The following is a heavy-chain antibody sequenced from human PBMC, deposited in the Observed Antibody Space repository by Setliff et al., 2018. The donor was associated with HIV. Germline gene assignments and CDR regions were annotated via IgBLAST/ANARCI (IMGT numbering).Heavy chain of an antibody. Sequence: ETLSLTCTVSSDSTSNHYWSWVRQPPGKGLEWIGYVYNTGITSYNPSLKSRLTISVDMSQNQVPLKMRSVTAADTAVYYCARVTRSGSGWFWEHYFDSWGQGSLVTVSS. J-gene: IGHJ4*02. CDR2: VYNTGIT. V-gene: IGHV4-59*11. CDR3: ARVTRSGSGWFWEHYFDS. CDR1: SDSTSNHY. D-gene: IGHD6-19*01.